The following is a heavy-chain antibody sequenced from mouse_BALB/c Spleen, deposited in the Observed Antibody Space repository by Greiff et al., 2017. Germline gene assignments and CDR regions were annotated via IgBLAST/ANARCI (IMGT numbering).Heavy chain of an antibody. D-gene: IGHD1-1*01. CDR3: ARFRPTVVATDY. J-gene: IGHJ2*01. V-gene: IGHV1-69*02. CDR1: GYTFTSYW. Sequence: QVHVKQPGAELVKPGASVKLSCKASGYTFTSYWMHWVKQRPGQGLEWIGEIDPSDSYTNYNQKFKGKATLTVDKSSSTAYMQLSSLTSEDSAVYYCARFRPTVVATDYWGQGTTLTVSS. CDR2: IDPSDSYT.